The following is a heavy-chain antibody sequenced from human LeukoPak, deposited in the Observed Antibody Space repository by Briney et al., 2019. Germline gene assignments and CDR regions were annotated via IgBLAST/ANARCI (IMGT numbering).Heavy chain of an antibody. Sequence: GGSLRLSCAASGFTFSSYWMSWVRQAPGKGLEWVANIKQDGSEKYYVDSVKGRFTISRDNAKNSLYLQMNSLRAEDTAVYYCARTYYYDSSGYYYVSYYYYGMDVWGQGTTVTVSS. J-gene: IGHJ6*02. CDR1: GFTFSSYW. CDR2: IKQDGSEK. V-gene: IGHV3-7*01. CDR3: ARTYYYDSSGYYYVSYYYYGMDV. D-gene: IGHD3-22*01.